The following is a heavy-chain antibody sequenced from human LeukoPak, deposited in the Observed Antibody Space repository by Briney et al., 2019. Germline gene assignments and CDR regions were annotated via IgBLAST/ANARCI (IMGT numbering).Heavy chain of an antibody. D-gene: IGHD3-16*02. Sequence: AGGSLRLSCAASGFTFSSYAMSWVRQAPGKGLEWVSAISGSGGSTYYADSVKGRFTISRDNSKNTLYLQMNSLRAEDTAVYYCASSEDYDYDWGSYRSTPFDYWGQGTLVTVSS. V-gene: IGHV3-23*01. CDR2: ISGSGGST. CDR3: ASSEDYDYDWGSYRSTPFDY. CDR1: GFTFSSYA. J-gene: IGHJ4*02.